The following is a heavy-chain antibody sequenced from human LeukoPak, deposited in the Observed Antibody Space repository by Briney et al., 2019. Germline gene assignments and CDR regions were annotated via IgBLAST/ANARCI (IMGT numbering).Heavy chain of an antibody. Sequence: PWASVKVSCKASGYTFTSYDINWVRQATGQGLEWMGWMNPNSGNTGYAQKFQGRVTITRNTSISTAYMELSSLRSEDTAVYYCARGAPFWSGYPFGYYYMDVWGKGTTVTVSS. V-gene: IGHV1-8*03. D-gene: IGHD3-3*01. CDR1: GYTFTSYD. CDR3: ARGAPFWSGYPFGYYYMDV. J-gene: IGHJ6*03. CDR2: MNPNSGNT.